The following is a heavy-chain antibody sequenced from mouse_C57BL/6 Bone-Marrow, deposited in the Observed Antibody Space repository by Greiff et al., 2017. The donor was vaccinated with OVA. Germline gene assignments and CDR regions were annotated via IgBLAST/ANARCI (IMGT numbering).Heavy chain of an antibody. CDR3: ARRGSSYWYVDV. J-gene: IGHJ1*03. CDR2: ISSGGSYT. Sequence: EVKLMESGGDLVKPGGSLKLSCAASGFTFSSYGMSWVRQTPDKRLEWVATISSGGSYTYYPDSVKGRFTISRDNAKNTLYLQMSSLKSEDTAMYYCARRGSSYWYVDVWGTGTTVTVSS. D-gene: IGHD1-1*01. V-gene: IGHV5-6*02. CDR1: GFTFSSYG.